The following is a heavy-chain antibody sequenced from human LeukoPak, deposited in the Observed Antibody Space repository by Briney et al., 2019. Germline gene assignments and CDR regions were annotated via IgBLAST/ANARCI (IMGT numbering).Heavy chain of an antibody. D-gene: IGHD3-22*01. V-gene: IGHV3-48*01. CDR1: GFTFITYS. CDR3: ARGSTYYDSSGQVPFDY. Sequence: PGGSLRLSCAASGFTFITYSMNWVRQAPGKGLEWVSYIISSSSTIYYADSVKGRFTISRDNAKNSLYLQMNSLRAEDTAVYYCARGSTYYDSSGQVPFDYWGQGTLVTVSS. J-gene: IGHJ4*02. CDR2: IISSSSTI.